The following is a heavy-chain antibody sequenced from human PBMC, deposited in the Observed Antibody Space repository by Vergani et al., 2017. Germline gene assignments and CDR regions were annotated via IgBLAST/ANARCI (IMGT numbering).Heavy chain of an antibody. CDR1: GGSISSGGYS. V-gene: IGHV4-30-2*01. Sequence: QLQLQESGSGLVKPSQTLSLTCAVSGGSISSGGYSWSWIRQPPGKGLEGSGYFYHSGSTYYNPSLKSRVTISVDTSKNQFSLKRGSVTAAAAAVYYCARVAAGGTGYYYMDVWGKGTTVTVSS. D-gene: IGHD6-13*01. J-gene: IGHJ6*03. CDR2: FYHSGST. CDR3: ARVAAGGTGYYYMDV.